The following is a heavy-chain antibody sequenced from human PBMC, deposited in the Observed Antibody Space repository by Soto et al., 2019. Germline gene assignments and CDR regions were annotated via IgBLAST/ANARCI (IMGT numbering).Heavy chain of an antibody. V-gene: IGHV3-23*01. CDR1: GFTFRDYD. Sequence: GGSLRLSCVASGFTFRDYDMNWVRQAPGKGLEWVSGISGSGGRTDYADSVKGRFTISRDNSKNTLFVQMNSLRGEDTAVYYCARGWYDLDYWGQGTLVTVSS. CDR3: ARGWYDLDY. CDR2: ISGSGGRT. J-gene: IGHJ4*02. D-gene: IGHD2-15*01.